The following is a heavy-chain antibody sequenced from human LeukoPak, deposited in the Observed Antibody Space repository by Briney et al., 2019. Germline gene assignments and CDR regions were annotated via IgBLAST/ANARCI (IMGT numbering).Heavy chain of an antibody. CDR3: ARGFRGWYAEGFDY. Sequence: GGSLRLSCEASGLIFGSAWMHWVRQVPGKGLEWISRIHFAGHSILYVDSVKGRFTISRDNAKNSLYLQMNSLRAEDTAVYYCARGFRGWYAEGFDYWGQGTLVTVSS. CDR1: GLIFGSAW. V-gene: IGHV3-74*03. CDR2: IHFAGHSI. D-gene: IGHD6-19*01. J-gene: IGHJ4*02.